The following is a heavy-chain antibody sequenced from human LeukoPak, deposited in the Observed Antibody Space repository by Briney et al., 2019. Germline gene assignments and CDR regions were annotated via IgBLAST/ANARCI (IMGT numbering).Heavy chain of an antibody. CDR3: ARVGQQLAFDH. CDR2: IYHSGST. V-gene: IGHV4-30-2*01. J-gene: IGHJ4*02. Sequence: PSETLSLTCAVSGGSISSGGYSWSWIRQPPGKGLEWIGYIYHSGSTYYNPSLKSRVTISLDRSKNQFSLKLSSVTAADTAVYYCARVGQQLAFDHWGQGTLVTVSS. CDR1: GGSISSGGYS. D-gene: IGHD6-13*01.